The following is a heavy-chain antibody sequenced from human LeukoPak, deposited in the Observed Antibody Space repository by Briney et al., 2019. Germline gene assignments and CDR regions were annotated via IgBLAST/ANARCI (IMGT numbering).Heavy chain of an antibody. CDR1: GGSFSGYY. J-gene: IGHJ4*02. V-gene: IGHV4-34*01. CDR3: ARVGRTGTMIVVVNYYFDY. Sequence: SETLSLTCAVYGGSFSGYYWSWIRQPPGKGLEWIGEINHSGSTNYNPSLKSRVTISVDTPKNQFSLKLSSVTAADTAVYYCARVGRTGTMIVVVNYYFDYWGQGTLVTVSS. D-gene: IGHD3-22*01. CDR2: INHSGST.